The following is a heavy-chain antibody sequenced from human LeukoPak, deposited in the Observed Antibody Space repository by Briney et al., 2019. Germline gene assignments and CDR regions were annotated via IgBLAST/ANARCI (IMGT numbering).Heavy chain of an antibody. CDR3: ARAVGYYYDSSAVFDY. V-gene: IGHV4-30-2*01. CDR2: IYYSGST. J-gene: IGHJ4*02. CDR1: GGSISSGGYS. Sequence: SETLSLTCAVSGGSISSGGYSWSWIRQPPGKGLEWIGYIYYSGSTYYNPSLKSRVTISVDRSKNQFSLKLSSVTAADTAVYYCARAVGYYYDSSAVFDYWGQGTLVTVSS. D-gene: IGHD3-22*01.